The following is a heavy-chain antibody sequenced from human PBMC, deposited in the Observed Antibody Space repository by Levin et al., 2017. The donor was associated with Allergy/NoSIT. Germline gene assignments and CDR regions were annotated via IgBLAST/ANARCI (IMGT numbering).Heavy chain of an antibody. D-gene: IGHD1-7*01. V-gene: IGHV1-69*13. Sequence: SVKVSCKASGGTFSSYAISWVRQAPGQGLEWMGGIIPIFGTANYAQKFQGRVTITADESTSTAYMELSSLRSEDTAVYYCARALITGTSGPWGGLYYYMDGWGKGTTVTVSS. CDR2: IIPIFGTA. CDR3: ARALITGTSGPWGGLYYYMDG. CDR1: GGTFSSYA. J-gene: IGHJ6*03.